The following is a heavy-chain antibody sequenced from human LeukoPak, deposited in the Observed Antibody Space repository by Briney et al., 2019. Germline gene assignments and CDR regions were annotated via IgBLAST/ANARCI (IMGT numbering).Heavy chain of an antibody. D-gene: IGHD2-2*01. CDR3: ARDHTVPAADPDAFDI. CDR2: IYTSGST. J-gene: IGHJ3*02. V-gene: IGHV4-4*07. Sequence: SETLSLTCTVSGGSISSYYWSWIRQPAGKGLEWIGRIYTSGSTNYNPSLKSRVTMSVDTSKNQFSLKLSSVTAADTAVYYCARDHTVPAADPDAFDIWGQGTMVTVSS. CDR1: GGSISSYY.